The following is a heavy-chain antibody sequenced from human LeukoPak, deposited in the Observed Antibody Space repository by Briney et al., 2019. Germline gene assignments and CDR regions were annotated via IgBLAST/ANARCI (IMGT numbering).Heavy chain of an antibody. CDR2: MNPNSGNT. Sequence: ASVKVSCKASGYTFTSYDINWVRQATGQGLEWMGWMNPNSGNTGYAQKFQGRVTMTRNTSISTAYMELSSLGSEDTAVYYCARGPYYYYGMDVWGQGTTVTVSS. J-gene: IGHJ6*02. CDR1: GYTFTSYD. CDR3: ARGPYYYYGMDV. V-gene: IGHV1-8*01.